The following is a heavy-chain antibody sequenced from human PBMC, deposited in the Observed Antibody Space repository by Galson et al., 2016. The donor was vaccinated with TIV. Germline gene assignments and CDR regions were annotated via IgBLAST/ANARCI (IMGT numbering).Heavy chain of an antibody. CDR3: ARERHMDY. CDR1: GYTFTDYY. V-gene: IGHV1-2*02. Sequence: SVKVSCKASGYTFTDYYIHWVRQAPGQGLEWMGWINPKSGDTKYAQKFEGRVTMTRDTSISTVFMELSSPIYDDTAVSYCARERHMDYWGQGTLVTVSS. J-gene: IGHJ4*02. CDR2: INPKSGDT.